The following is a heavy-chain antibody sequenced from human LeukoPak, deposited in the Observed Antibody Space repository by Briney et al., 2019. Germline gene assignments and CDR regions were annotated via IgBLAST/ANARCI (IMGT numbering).Heavy chain of an antibody. D-gene: IGHD3-3*01. CDR1: GFSFDDYG. CDR2: ITWNGGST. J-gene: IGHJ6*02. CDR3: ARDGKRVTTQFYYYCIDL. Sequence: GGSLRLSCTAAGFSFDDYGTSWVRHIPGKGLEWVAGITWNGGSTDDAVSVRGRFTISRDNAKKSVYLQMNSLRAEDAALYHCARDGKRVTTQFYYYCIDLWGQGTTVTVSS. V-gene: IGHV3-20*01.